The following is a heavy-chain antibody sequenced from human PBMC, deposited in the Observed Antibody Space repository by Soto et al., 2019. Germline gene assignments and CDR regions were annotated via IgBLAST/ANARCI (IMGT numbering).Heavy chain of an antibody. CDR2: INPNGGTT. D-gene: IGHD1-7*01. CDR3: TRTNRSAWNYLLQY. CDR1: GYTFTSYY. J-gene: IGHJ4*02. Sequence: QVQLVQSGAEVKQPGASVKVSCKASGYTFTSYYIHWVRQAPGQGLNWMGIINPNGGTTTYAQKFQGRVNMTRDTSTSTVYMELSSLKSEDTAVYFCTRTNRSAWNYLLQYWGQGPLITVSS. V-gene: IGHV1-46*03.